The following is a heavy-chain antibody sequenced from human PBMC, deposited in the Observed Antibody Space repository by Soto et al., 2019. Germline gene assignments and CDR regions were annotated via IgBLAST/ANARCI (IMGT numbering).Heavy chain of an antibody. CDR2: ISWNSGSI. J-gene: IGHJ6*02. CDR3: AKDVQLRNGYYYYGMDV. D-gene: IGHD5-18*01. V-gene: IGHV3-9*01. CDR1: GFTFDDYA. Sequence: PGGSLRLSCAASGFTFDDYAMHWFRQAPGKGLEWVSGISWNSGSIGYADSVKGRFTISRDNAKNSLYLQMNSLRAEDTALYYYAKDVQLRNGYYYYGMDVWGQGTTVTVSS.